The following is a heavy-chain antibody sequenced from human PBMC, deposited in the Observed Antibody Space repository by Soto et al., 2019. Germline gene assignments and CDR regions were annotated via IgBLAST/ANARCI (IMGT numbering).Heavy chain of an antibody. D-gene: IGHD5-12*01. CDR2: IYPGDSDT. V-gene: IGHV5-51*01. CDR3: ARRSGDGAKFDY. Sequence: GESLKISCNGSGYSFTIYWIGLVLQMPGKGLEWMGIIYPGDSDTRYSPPFQGQVTISADKSISTAYLQWSSLKASDTAMYYCARRSGDGAKFDYWGQGTLVTVSS. CDR1: GYSFTIYW. J-gene: IGHJ4*02.